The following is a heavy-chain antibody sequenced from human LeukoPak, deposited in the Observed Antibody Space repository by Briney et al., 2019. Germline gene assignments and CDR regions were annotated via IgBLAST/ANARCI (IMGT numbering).Heavy chain of an antibody. CDR3: ARGQQLASN. V-gene: IGHV1-2*02. CDR2: INPNSGGT. CDR1: GYTXTGYY. D-gene: IGHD6-13*01. Sequence: ASVKVSCKASGYTXTGYYIYGVRQAPGQGLEWMGWINPNSGGTNYAQKFQGRVTMTREMSISTAYMELSRLRSDDTAVYYCARGQQLASNWGQGTLVTVSS. J-gene: IGHJ4*02.